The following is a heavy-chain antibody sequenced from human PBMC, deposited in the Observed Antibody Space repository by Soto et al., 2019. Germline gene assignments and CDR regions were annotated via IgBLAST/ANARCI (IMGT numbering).Heavy chain of an antibody. V-gene: IGHV3-23*01. J-gene: IGHJ5*02. D-gene: IGHD6-6*01. CDR3: AKGGDYGSSFNWFDP. CDR1: GFTFSSYA. Sequence: PGGSLRLSCAPSGFTFSSYALSWVRQAPGKGLEWVSTISGSGGSTYYADSVKGRFTISRDNSKNTLHLQMNSLRAEDTALYFCAKGGDYGSSFNWFDPWGQGTLVTVSS. CDR2: ISGSGGST.